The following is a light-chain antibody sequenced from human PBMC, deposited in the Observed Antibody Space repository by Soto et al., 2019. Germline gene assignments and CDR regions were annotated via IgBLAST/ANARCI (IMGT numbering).Light chain of an antibody. Sequence: DFVMTQSPDSLAVSLGERATINCKSSQSVLYSSNNNNYLSWYQQKPGQPPKLLIYWASTRESGVPARFSGSGSGTDFTLTISSLQAEDVAVYYCHQYINAPWTFGQGTKVELK. CDR3: HQYINAPWT. J-gene: IGKJ1*01. V-gene: IGKV4-1*01. CDR2: WAS. CDR1: QSVLYSSNNNNY.